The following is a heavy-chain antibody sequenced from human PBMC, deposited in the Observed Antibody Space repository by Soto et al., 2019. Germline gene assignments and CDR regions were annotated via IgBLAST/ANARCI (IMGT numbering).Heavy chain of an antibody. CDR1: RDSFSSNSAA. J-gene: IGHJ6*03. D-gene: IGHD1-7*01. Sequence: SQTLSLTCAISRDSFSSNSAALNWIRLSPSRGPEWLARTYYRSRWYNDYAVSVRSRITVNPDTSKNQFSLQLSSVTAEDTAVYYCSCCDRNSPNNEYYMDVWRKGIPVTVSS. CDR2: TYYRSRWYN. V-gene: IGHV6-1*01. CDR3: SCCDRNSPNNEYYMDV.